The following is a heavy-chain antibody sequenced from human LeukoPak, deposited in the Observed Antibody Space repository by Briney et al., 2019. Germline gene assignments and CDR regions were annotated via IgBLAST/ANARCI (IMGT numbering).Heavy chain of an antibody. J-gene: IGHJ4*02. Sequence: SETLSLTWTVAGGSISSYYWSWVRQPPGKWLEWVGNIYYSGSTNYNPSLKGRVTISVDTSKNQFSLKLSSVTAADTAVYYCARLWGARSGGYYFDYWGQGTLVTVSS. V-gene: IGHV4-59*08. D-gene: IGHD3-16*01. CDR3: ARLWGARSGGYYFDY. CDR2: IYYSGST. CDR1: GGSISSYY.